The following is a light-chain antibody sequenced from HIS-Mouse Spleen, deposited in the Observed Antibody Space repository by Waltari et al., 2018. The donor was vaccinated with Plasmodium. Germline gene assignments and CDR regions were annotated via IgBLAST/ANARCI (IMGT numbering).Light chain of an antibody. CDR1: QSVSSSY. Sequence: EIVMTTSPATLSLSPGERATLSCRASQSVSSSYLSWYQQKPGQAPRLLIYGASTRATGIPARFSGSGSGTDFTLTISSLQPEDFAVYYCQQDYNLPYTFGQGTKLEIK. J-gene: IGKJ2*01. V-gene: IGKV3D-7*01. CDR2: GAS. CDR3: QQDYNLPYT.